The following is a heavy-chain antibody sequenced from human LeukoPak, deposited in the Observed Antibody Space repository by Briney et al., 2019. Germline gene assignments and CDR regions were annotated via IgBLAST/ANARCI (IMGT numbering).Heavy chain of an antibody. J-gene: IGHJ4*02. Sequence: GGSLRLSCAASGFTFSSYSMNWVRQAPGKGLEWVSSITSRSSYTFYADSVKGRFTISRDNAENSLYLQMNSLRAEDTAVYYCARGAYYYDSSGYYDWGQGTLVTVSS. V-gene: IGHV3-21*01. D-gene: IGHD3-22*01. CDR3: ARGAYYYDSSGYYD. CDR1: GFTFSSYS. CDR2: ITSRSSYT.